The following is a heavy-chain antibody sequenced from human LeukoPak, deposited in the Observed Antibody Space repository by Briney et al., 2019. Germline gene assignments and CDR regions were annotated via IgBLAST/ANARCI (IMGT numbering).Heavy chain of an antibody. CDR1: GGSISSGGYA. Sequence: PSETLSLTCTVSGGSISSGGYAWTWLRQSPGKGLEWIGYIYHSGTAFYNPSLKSRVTISIDRSDNQFSLRVNSVTAADTAVYYCAREGLINAFDVWGQGTMVTLSS. CDR3: AREGLINAFDV. V-gene: IGHV4-30-2*06. J-gene: IGHJ3*01. CDR2: IYHSGTA.